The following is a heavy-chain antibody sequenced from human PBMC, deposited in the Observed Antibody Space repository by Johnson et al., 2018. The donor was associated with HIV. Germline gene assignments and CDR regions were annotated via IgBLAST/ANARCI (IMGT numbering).Heavy chain of an antibody. CDR3: ARDHYYDSSGYHEGDAFDI. Sequence: VQLVESGGGLVQPGGSLRLSCAASRFTFSSYDLHWVRQATGKGLEWVSAIGTAGDRYYPGSVKGRFTISRDNAKNSLYLQMNSLRAEDTAVYYCARDHYYDSSGYHEGDAFDIWGQGTMVTVSS. V-gene: IGHV3-13*01. J-gene: IGHJ3*02. CDR1: RFTFSSYD. CDR2: IGTAGDR. D-gene: IGHD3-22*01.